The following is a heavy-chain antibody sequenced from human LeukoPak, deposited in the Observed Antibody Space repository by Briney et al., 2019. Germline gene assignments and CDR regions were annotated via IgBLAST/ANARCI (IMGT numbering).Heavy chain of an antibody. CDR2: IYYSGRT. J-gene: IGHJ6*03. V-gene: IGHV4-39*01. Sequence: PSETLSLTCSVSGGSISSSSYYWGWIRQPPGKGLEWVGNIYYSGRTYYNPSLKSRDTISVDTSNNQCSLKLSSMTAADTAVYYCARPDYYYYHMDVWGKGTTVTVSS. CDR1: GGSISSSSYY. CDR3: ARPDYYYYHMDV.